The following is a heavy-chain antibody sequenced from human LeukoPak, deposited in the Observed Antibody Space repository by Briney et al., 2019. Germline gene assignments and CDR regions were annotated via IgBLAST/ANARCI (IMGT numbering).Heavy chain of an antibody. Sequence: GGSLRLSCSVSGFTFSAYTMHWVRQAPGRGLQYVSSISSNGGKTYYADSVKGRFTISRDNSKNTLYLQMNSLRAEDTAVYYCARDQVPALVNWGQGTLVTVSS. V-gene: IGHV3-64*04. J-gene: IGHJ4*02. CDR3: ARDQVPALVN. CDR2: ISSNGGKT. CDR1: GFTFSAYT. D-gene: IGHD5-18*01.